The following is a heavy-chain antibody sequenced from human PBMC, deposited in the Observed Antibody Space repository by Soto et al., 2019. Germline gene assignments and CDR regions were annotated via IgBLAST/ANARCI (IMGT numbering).Heavy chain of an antibody. D-gene: IGHD2-15*01. V-gene: IGHV4-34*01. Sequence: PSETLSLTCAVYGGSFSGYYWSWIRQPPGKGLEWIGEINHSGSTNYNPSLKSRVTISVDTSKNQFSLKLSSVTAADTAVYYCARGEGYCSGGSCYVRRCGMDVWGQGTTVT. J-gene: IGHJ6*02. CDR2: INHSGST. CDR1: GGSFSGYY. CDR3: ARGEGYCSGGSCYVRRCGMDV.